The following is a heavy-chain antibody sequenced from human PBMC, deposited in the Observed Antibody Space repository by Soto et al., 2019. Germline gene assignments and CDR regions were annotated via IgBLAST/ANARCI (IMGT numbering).Heavy chain of an antibody. V-gene: IGHV3-23*01. CDR1: GITFSQFG. J-gene: IGHJ4*02. Sequence: EVQLLESGGGLAQPGGSLRLSCAASGITFSQFGMNWVRQAPGKGLEWVSSISNSGGVTYYSTSVRGRFIVSRDNSKDTVFLQRSGLRVDDTAIYYCAKAVNTGEYYFDFWGRGTLVTVSS. CDR3: AKAVNTGEYYFDF. D-gene: IGHD1-26*01. CDR2: ISNSGGVT.